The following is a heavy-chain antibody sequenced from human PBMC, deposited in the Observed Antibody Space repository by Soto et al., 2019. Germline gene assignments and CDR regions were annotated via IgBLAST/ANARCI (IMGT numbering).Heavy chain of an antibody. Sequence: GGSLRLSCAASGFPFSSYGMHWVRQAPGKGLEWVAVIWYDGSNKYYADSVKGRFTISRDNSKNTLYLQVNSLRDEDTAVYYCAVDTLANLDSWGQGSLVTVSS. D-gene: IGHD2-15*01. CDR3: AVDTLANLDS. CDR2: IWYDGSNK. V-gene: IGHV3-30*02. CDR1: GFPFSSYG. J-gene: IGHJ4*02.